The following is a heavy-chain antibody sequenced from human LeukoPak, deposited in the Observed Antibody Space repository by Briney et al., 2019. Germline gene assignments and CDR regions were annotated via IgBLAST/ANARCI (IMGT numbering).Heavy chain of an antibody. CDR3: ARDQLRYFDWLLQASDYWYFDL. CDR2: ISSSSSYI. J-gene: IGHJ2*01. V-gene: IGHV3-21*04. Sequence: GGSLRLSCAASGFTFSSYSMNWVRQAPGKGLEWVSSISSSSSYIYYADSVKGRFTISRDNAKNSLYLQMNSLRAEDTAVYYCARDQLRYFDWLLQASDYWYFDLWGRGTLVTVSS. CDR1: GFTFSSYS. D-gene: IGHD3-9*01.